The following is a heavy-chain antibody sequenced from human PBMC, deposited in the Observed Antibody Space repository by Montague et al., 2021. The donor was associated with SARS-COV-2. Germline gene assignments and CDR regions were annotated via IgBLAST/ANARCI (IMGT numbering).Heavy chain of an antibody. J-gene: IGHJ5*02. CDR3: GRARVVVPTTRNWFDP. V-gene: IGHV4-31*03. CDR1: GGSISSGGYY. Sequence: TLSLTCTVSGGSISSGGYYWSWIRQHPGKGLEWIGYIYYSGSTYYNPSLKSRLTISVDTSKNRFSLKLSSVTAADTAMYYCGRARVVVPTTRNWFDPWGRGALVTVSS. CDR2: IYYSGST. D-gene: IGHD2-2*01.